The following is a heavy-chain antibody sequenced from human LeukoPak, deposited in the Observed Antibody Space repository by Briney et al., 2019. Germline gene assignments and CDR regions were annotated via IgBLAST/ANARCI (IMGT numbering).Heavy chain of an antibody. CDR2: ISSTSSTI. D-gene: IGHD3-10*01. CDR3: ARERQMVRGVHYYGMDV. V-gene: IGHV3-48*04. CDR1: GFTFNTYS. J-gene: IGHJ6*02. Sequence: GGSLRLSCAASGFTFNTYSMNWVRQAPGKGLEWISYISSTSSTIYYADSVKGRFTISRDNAKNSLYLQMNSLRAEDTAVYYCARERQMVRGVHYYGMDVWGQGTTVTVSS.